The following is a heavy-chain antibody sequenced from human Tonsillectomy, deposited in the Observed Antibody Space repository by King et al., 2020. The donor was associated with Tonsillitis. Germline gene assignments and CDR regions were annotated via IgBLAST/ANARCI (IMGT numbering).Heavy chain of an antibody. CDR3: ARGFRGPDAFDI. J-gene: IGHJ3*02. D-gene: IGHD3-16*01. Sequence: VQLVQSGGGLVQPGGSLRLSCAASGFTFSSYWMSWVRQAPGKGLEWVSNIKQDGSEKYYVDSVKGRFTISRDNAKNSLYLQMNSLRAEDTAVFYCARGFRGPDAFDIWGQGTMVTVSS. CDR2: IKQDGSEK. CDR1: GFTFSSYW. V-gene: IGHV3-7*01.